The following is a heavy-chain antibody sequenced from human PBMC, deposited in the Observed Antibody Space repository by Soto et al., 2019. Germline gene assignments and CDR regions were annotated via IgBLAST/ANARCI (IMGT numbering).Heavy chain of an antibody. CDR1: GYTFISYA. J-gene: IGHJ6*02. CDR2: ISFDENSK. V-gene: IGHV3-30*18. Sequence: QVQLVESGGGVVQPGRSLRLSFVASGYTFISYAVHLVRQAPGKGLEWVAVISFDENSKSYADFAKGRFTVSRDDSKNTLYMQMNSLKIEDTAVYYCAKDTSGPNGDIYYGLDAWRQGTTVTVSS. CDR3: AKDTSGPNGDIYYGLDA. D-gene: IGHD4-17*01.